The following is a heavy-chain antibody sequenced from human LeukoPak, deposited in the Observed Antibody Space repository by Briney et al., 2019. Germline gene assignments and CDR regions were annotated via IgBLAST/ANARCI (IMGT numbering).Heavy chain of an antibody. CDR3: AKEAYYDSSALDY. Sequence: GRSLRLSCAASGFTFSSYGMHWVRQAPGKGLEWVAVISYDGSNKYYADSVKGRFTISRDNSKNTLYLQMNSLRAEDTAVYYCAKEAYYDSSALDYWGQGTLVTVSS. J-gene: IGHJ4*02. CDR1: GFTFSSYG. CDR2: ISYDGSNK. V-gene: IGHV3-30*18. D-gene: IGHD3-22*01.